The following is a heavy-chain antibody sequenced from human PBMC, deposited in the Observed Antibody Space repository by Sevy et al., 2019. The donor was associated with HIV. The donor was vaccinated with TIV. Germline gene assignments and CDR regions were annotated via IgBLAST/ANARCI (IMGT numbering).Heavy chain of an antibody. J-gene: IGHJ4*02. CDR1: GFTFATYA. CDR2: ISFGGADT. CDR3: AKDRLSGSYYTGDFDS. D-gene: IGHD3-10*01. Sequence: GGYLRLSCAASGFTFATYAMTWVRQAPGKGLEWVSVISFGGADTYYADSVKGRFTISRDNSNNSLYLQMNSLRAEDTAVFYCAKDRLSGSYYTGDFDSWGQGTLVTVSS. V-gene: IGHV3-23*01.